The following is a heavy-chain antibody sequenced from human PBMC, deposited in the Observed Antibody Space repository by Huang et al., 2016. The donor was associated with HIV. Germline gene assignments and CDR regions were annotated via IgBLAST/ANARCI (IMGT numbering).Heavy chain of an antibody. CDR1: GFSFTNYW. V-gene: IGHV5-51*01. Sequence: EVQLAQSGPEVKKPGESLKISCKGSGFSFTNYWIGWVRQMPGKGLEWMGINYPGDSDTKYSPSFQGQVTISADKSISTAYLQWSSLKASDTAMYYCVRSTSGYYYRTDYWGQGTLVTVSS. J-gene: IGHJ4*02. CDR3: VRSTSGYYYRTDY. D-gene: IGHD3-22*01. CDR2: NYPGDSDT.